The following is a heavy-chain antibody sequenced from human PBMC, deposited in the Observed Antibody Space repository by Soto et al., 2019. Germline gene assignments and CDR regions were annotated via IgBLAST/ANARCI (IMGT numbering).Heavy chain of an antibody. CDR3: TRAGRYSYDNSCDP. V-gene: IGHV3-74*01. CDR2: ISSDGSNT. D-gene: IGHD5-18*01. Sequence: EVQLVESGGGLVQPGGSLRLSCVASGFTFTHYWMHWVRQAPGKGLVWVSYISSDGSNTNYADSVKGRFTISRDNAKNTLYLKMNSLRAEDTDLYYCTRAGRYSYDNSCDPWGQGTLVTVAS. J-gene: IGHJ5*02. CDR1: GFTFTHYW.